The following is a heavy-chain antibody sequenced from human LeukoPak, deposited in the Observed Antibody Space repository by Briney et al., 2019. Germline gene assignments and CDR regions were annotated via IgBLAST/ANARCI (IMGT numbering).Heavy chain of an antibody. CDR3: ARHNQQLVSYFDY. CDR1: GYTFTGYY. Sequence: ASVKVSFKASGYTFTGYYMHWVRQAPGQGLGWMGWINPNSGGTNYAQKFQGRVTMTRDTSISTAYMELSRLRSDDTAVYYCARHNQQLVSYFDYWGQGTLVTVSS. V-gene: IGHV1-2*02. D-gene: IGHD6-13*01. J-gene: IGHJ4*02. CDR2: INPNSGGT.